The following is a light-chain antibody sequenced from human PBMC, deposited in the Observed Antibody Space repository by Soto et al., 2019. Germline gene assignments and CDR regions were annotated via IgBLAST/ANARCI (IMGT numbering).Light chain of an antibody. CDR2: GAS. J-gene: IGKJ1*01. Sequence: EIVLTQSPGTLSLSPGERATLSCTASQTVSNKYLAWYQQRPGQAPRLLIYGASSRATGIPDRFTGSGSGTDFTLTINRLEPEDFAVYYCHQYGTSPRTFGQGTKVGIK. CDR1: QTVSNKY. V-gene: IGKV3-20*01. CDR3: HQYGTSPRT.